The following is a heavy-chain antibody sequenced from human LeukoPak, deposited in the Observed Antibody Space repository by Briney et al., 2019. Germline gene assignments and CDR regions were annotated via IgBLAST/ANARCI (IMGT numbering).Heavy chain of an antibody. CDR1: GGSFSGYY. Sequence: SETLSLTCAVYGGSFSGYYWSWIRQPPGKGLEWIGEINHSGSTNYNPSLKSRVTISVDTSKNQFSLKLSSVTAADTAVYYCARGDTDYDILTGYYSRYFDYWGQGTLVTVSS. CDR3: ARGDTDYDILTGYYSRYFDY. D-gene: IGHD3-9*01. CDR2: INHSGST. J-gene: IGHJ4*02. V-gene: IGHV4-34*01.